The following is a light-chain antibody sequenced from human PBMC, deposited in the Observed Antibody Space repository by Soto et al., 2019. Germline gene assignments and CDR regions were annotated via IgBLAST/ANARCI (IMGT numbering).Light chain of an antibody. V-gene: IGKV1-5*03. Sequence: DIQMTQSPSTLSASVGDRVNITCRARQSVSRWLAWYQQKPGKAPKVIIYKASTLESGVPSRFSASGFGTEFTLTISSLQPDDFATYYCQQYQSYVYSFGGGTKLEI. CDR3: QQYQSYVYS. J-gene: IGKJ2*03. CDR1: QSVSRW. CDR2: KAS.